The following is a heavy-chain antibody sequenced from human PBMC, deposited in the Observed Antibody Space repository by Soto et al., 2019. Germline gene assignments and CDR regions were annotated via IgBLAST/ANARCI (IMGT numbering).Heavy chain of an antibody. CDR2: ISYDGSDK. CDR1: GFKYTDFA. Sequence: VQLVESGGGLVQPGGSLRLSCAASGFKYTDFALHWVRQAPGKGLEWVAIISYDGSDKYYADSVKGRFVISRDNPKNMLYLEMNSLRPEDTAVYFCARRAWDSYYAIDVWGQGTTVTVFS. CDR3: ARRAWDSYYAIDV. J-gene: IGHJ6*02. D-gene: IGHD3-22*01. V-gene: IGHV3-30*09.